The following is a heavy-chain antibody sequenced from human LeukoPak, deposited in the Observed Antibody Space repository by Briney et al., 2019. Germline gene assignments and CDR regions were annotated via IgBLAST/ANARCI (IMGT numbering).Heavy chain of an antibody. CDR2: IYNSGIT. Sequence: PSETLSLTCTVSGGSISSYYWSWVRQAPGKGLEWIGFIYNSGITDYNPSLKSRVTISVDTSKNQFSLKLSSVTAADTAVYYSARGSATGLAYWGQGTLVTVSS. CDR3: ARGSATGLAY. CDR1: GGSISSYY. J-gene: IGHJ4*02. D-gene: IGHD1-1*01. V-gene: IGHV4-59*12.